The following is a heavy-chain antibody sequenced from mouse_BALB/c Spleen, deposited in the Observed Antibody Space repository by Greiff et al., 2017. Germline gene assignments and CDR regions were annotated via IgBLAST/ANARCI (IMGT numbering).Heavy chain of an antibody. CDR1: GFAFSSYD. CDR2: ISSGGGST. J-gene: IGHJ4*01. V-gene: IGHV5-12-1*01. Sequence: EVKVVESGGGLVKPGGSLKLSCAASGFAFSSYDMSWVRQTPEKRLEWVAYISSGGGSTYYPDTVKGRFTISRDNAKNTLYLQMSSLKSEDTAMYYCARFGYGSSPYYAMDYWGQGTSVTVSS. CDR3: ARFGYGSSPYYAMDY. D-gene: IGHD1-1*01.